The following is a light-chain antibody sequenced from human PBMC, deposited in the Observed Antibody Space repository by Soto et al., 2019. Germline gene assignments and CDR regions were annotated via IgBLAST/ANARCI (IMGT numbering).Light chain of an antibody. CDR2: DSA. CDR1: SSNIGDHY. Sequence: QPVLTQPPSVSAAPGQKVTISCSGTSSNIGDHYVSWYQQFPGAAPKLLIYDSAKRPSGIPERFSGSKYGTSATLDITGLQTGDEADYYCGTWDSSLSFVVFGGGTKVTVL. J-gene: IGLJ2*01. V-gene: IGLV1-51*01. CDR3: GTWDSSLSFVV.